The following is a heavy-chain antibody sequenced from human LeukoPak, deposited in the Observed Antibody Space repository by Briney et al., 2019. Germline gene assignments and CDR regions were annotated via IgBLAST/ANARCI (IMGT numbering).Heavy chain of an antibody. Sequence: GGSLRLSCAASGFDFDDYDMSWVRQAPGKGLEWVSGINWNGGSTGYADSVKGRFTISRDNAKNSLYLQMNSLRAEDTALYYCAREAGAVAGIGGFFDYWGQGTLVTVSS. J-gene: IGHJ4*02. D-gene: IGHD6-19*01. CDR3: AREAGAVAGIGGFFDY. CDR1: GFDFDDYD. V-gene: IGHV3-20*04. CDR2: INWNGGST.